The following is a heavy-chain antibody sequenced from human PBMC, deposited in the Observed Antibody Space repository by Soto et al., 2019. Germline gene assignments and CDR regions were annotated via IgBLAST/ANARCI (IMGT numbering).Heavy chain of an antibody. CDR2: ISSSSTYI. D-gene: IGHD4-17*01. Sequence: GSLRLSCILSGFTFNAYTMNWVRQAPGKGLEWVSSISSSSTYIYYADSVKGRFTISRDNTNNSLYLQMNSLTTDDTGLYYCASAVTMGWSPQGYWGQGTPVTVSS. CDR3: ASAVTMGWSPQGY. V-gene: IGHV3-21*06. CDR1: GFTFNAYT. J-gene: IGHJ4*02.